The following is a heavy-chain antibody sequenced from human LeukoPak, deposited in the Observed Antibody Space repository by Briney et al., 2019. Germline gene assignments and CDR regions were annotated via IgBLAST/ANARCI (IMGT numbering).Heavy chain of an antibody. CDR3: ATAWCDP. CDR2: IKSITNGGTT. Sequence: GGSLRLSCAASGFTFSNAWMSWVRQAPGKGLEWVGRIKSITNGGTTDYTAPVKGRFTISRDDSKTTLYLQMNSLKTEDTAVYYCATAWCDPWGQGTLVTVSS. J-gene: IGHJ5*02. V-gene: IGHV3-15*01. CDR1: GFTFSNAW.